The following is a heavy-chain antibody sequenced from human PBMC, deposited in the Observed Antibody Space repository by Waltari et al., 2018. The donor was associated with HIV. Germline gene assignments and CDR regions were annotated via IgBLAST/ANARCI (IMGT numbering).Heavy chain of an antibody. D-gene: IGHD2-21*01. CDR1: GFIFKDFG. Sequence: EIQLLEFGGDLVQPGGSLRLSCRTSGFIFKDFGLTWVHQAPGKGLEWVSSVSASGDDSHYADSVKGRFTVSRDKSTNTLFLQMNSLRVEDTAIYYCAKDLYCGVGTCYSRVSDYWGRGTLVTVSS. V-gene: IGHV3-23*01. CDR2: VSASGDDS. J-gene: IGHJ4*02. CDR3: AKDLYCGVGTCYSRVSDY.